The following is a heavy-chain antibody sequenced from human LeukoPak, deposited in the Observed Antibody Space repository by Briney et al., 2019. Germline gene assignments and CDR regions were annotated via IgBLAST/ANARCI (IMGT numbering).Heavy chain of an antibody. CDR3: ARDPNIVSAVTLRAFDI. CDR1: GGSISSYY. V-gene: IGHV4-59*01. CDR2: IYYSGST. J-gene: IGHJ3*02. Sequence: PSETLSLTCTVSGGSISSYYWSWIRQPPGKGLEWIGYIYYSGSTNYNPSLKSRVTISVDTSKNQFSPKLSSVTAADTAVYYCARDPNIVSAVTLRAFDIWGQGTMVSVSS. D-gene: IGHD5/OR15-5a*01.